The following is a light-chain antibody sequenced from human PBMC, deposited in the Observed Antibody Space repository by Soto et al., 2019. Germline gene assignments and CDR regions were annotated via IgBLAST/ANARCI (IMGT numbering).Light chain of an antibody. CDR3: QQRSKWPIT. Sequence: EIVLTQSPATLSLSPWGRAALSFRASQSVSTYLAWYQQKPGQAPRLFIYDASNRATGIPARFSGSGSGTDFTLTISSLEPEDFAVYYCQQRSKWPITFGQGTRLEIK. CDR2: DAS. CDR1: QSVSTY. V-gene: IGKV3-11*01. J-gene: IGKJ5*01.